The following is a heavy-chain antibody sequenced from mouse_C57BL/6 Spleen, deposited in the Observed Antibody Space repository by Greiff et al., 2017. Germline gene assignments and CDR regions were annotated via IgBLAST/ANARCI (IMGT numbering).Heavy chain of an antibody. CDR2: INPNNGGT. CDR3: ASSITTVVAYYFDY. J-gene: IGHJ2*01. CDR1: GYTFTDYY. D-gene: IGHD1-1*01. Sequence: VQLQQSGPELVKPGASVKISCKASGYTFTDYYMNWVKQSHGKSLEWIGDINPNNGGTSYNQKFKGKATLTVDKSSSTAYMELRSLTSEDSAVYYCASSITTVVAYYFDYWGQGTTLTVSS. V-gene: IGHV1-26*01.